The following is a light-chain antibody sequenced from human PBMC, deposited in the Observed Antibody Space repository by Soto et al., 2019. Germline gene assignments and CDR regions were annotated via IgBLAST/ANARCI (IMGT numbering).Light chain of an antibody. J-gene: IGKJ1*01. CDR3: QQYYSHPRT. CDR2: TTS. CDR1: QSISTY. Sequence: DIQMTQSPSSLSASVGYRVNITCRASQSISTYLNWYQQKPGKAPNLPTYTTSNLQSGVPSRFSGSGSGKEFTLTISSLQSEDFATYYCQQYYSHPRTFGQGTKVDI. V-gene: IGKV1-39*01.